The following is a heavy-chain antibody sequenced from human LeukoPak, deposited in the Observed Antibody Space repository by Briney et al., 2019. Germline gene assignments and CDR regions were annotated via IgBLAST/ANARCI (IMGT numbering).Heavy chain of an antibody. CDR1: GFTFNIYT. CDR2: LGAGGGST. Sequence: QPGGSLRLSCATSGFTFNIYTMRWVRQAPGKGLEWVSSLGAGGGSTFYADSVRGRFIISGDNSKNALYLQMNSLRAEDTAVYYCAKGGRTVADWGQGTLVTVPS. D-gene: IGHD6-19*01. J-gene: IGHJ4*02. V-gene: IGHV3-23*01. CDR3: AKGGRTVAD.